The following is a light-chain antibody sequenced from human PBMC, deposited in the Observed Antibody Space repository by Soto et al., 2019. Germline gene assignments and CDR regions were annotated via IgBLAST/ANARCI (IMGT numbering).Light chain of an antibody. J-gene: IGLJ1*01. CDR3: SSHAGSNAFYV. Sequence: QSALTQPASVSGSPGQSITISCTGTSSDIGAYDYVSWYQQYPGRVPKLIIHEVTNRPPGVSDRFSGSKSGNTASLTISGLQTEDEADYYCSSHAGSNAFYVFGTGTKVTVL. V-gene: IGLV2-14*01. CDR1: SSDIGAYDY. CDR2: EVT.